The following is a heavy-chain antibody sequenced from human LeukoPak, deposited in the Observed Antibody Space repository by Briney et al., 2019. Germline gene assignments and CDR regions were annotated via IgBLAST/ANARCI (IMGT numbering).Heavy chain of an antibody. V-gene: IGHV4-61*01. CDR3: AREGAAEDY. CDR1: GGSVSSGSYY. CDR2: IYYSGST. J-gene: IGHJ4*02. D-gene: IGHD6-13*01. Sequence: SETLSLTCTVSGGSVSSGSYYWSWIRQPPGKGLEWIGYIYYSGSTNYNPSLESRVTISVDTSKNRFSLKLSSVTAADTAVYYCAREGAAEDYWGQGTLVTVSS.